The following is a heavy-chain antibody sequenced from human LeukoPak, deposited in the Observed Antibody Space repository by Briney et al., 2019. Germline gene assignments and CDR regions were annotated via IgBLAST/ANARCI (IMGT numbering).Heavy chain of an antibody. CDR1: GYTFNSYA. J-gene: IGHJ5*02. CDR2: ISGSGTST. Sequence: GVSLRLSCAASGYTFNSYAVSRVRQAPGKGLEWVSGISGSGTSTYYADSAKGRFTISRDNSKNTLYLQMDSLRAEDTAVYYCAKARYNSGWYGLDPWGQGTLVTVSS. D-gene: IGHD6-19*01. V-gene: IGHV3-23*01. CDR3: AKARYNSGWYGLDP.